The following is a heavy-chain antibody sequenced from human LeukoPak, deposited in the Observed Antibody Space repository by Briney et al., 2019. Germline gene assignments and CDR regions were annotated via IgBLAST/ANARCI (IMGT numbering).Heavy chain of an antibody. Sequence: GGSLRLSCAASGFTFSSYWMSWVRQAPGKGLEWVANIKQDGSEKYYVDSVKRRFIISRDNSKNTVYLQMNSLRAEDTAVYYCAKDPWFGESWGQGTLVTVSS. CDR3: AKDPWFGES. CDR1: GFTFSSYW. CDR2: IKQDGSEK. V-gene: IGHV3-7*03. J-gene: IGHJ5*02. D-gene: IGHD3-10*01.